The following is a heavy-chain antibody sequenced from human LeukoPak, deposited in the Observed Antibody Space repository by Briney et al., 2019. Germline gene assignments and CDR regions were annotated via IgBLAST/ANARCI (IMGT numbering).Heavy chain of an antibody. V-gene: IGHV1-46*01. CDR1: GYTFTSYY. CDR3: ARAHSPGIAVAGTVFGWFDP. Sequence: ASVKVSCKASGYTFTSYYMHWVRQAPGQGLEWMGIINPSGGSTSYAQKFQGRVTMTRDTSTSTVYMELSSLRSEDTAVYYCARAHSPGIAVAGTVFGWFDPWGQGTLVTVSS. D-gene: IGHD6-19*01. J-gene: IGHJ5*02. CDR2: INPSGGST.